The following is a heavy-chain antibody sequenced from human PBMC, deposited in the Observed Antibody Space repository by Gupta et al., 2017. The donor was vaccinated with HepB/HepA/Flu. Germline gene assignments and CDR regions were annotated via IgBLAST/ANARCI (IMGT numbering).Heavy chain of an antibody. CDR1: GGSFSGYY. V-gene: IGHV4-34*01. J-gene: IGHJ6*03. D-gene: IGHD2-2*01. Sequence: QVQLQQWGAGLLKPSETPSLTCAVYGGSFSGYYWTWIRQPPGKGLEWIGEINHSGSTNYNPSLKSRVTISVDTSKSQFSLKLSSVTAADTAVYYCARVVVPTSIEHYYYMDVWGKGTTVTVSS. CDR3: ARVVVPTSIEHYYYMDV. CDR2: INHSGST.